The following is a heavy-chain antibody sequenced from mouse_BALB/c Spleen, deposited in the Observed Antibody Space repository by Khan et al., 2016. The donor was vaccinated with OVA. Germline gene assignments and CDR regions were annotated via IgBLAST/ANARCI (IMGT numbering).Heavy chain of an antibody. J-gene: IGHJ3*01. CDR3: ARECGAWFAY. CDR2: IYPGSNNT. Sequence: QVQLQQSGAELARPGASVKLSCKASGYTFTDYNINWVKQRTGQGLEWIGEIYPGSNNTYYNEKFKGKATLTADKSSSTAYMQLSSLTSEDSAVYFCARECGAWFAYWGQGTLVTVSA. V-gene: IGHV1-77*01. CDR1: GYTFTDYN.